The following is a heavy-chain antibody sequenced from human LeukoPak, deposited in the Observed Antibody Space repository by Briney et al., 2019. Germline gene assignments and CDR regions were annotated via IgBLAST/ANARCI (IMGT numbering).Heavy chain of an antibody. J-gene: IGHJ6*03. CDR3: ARRRNGQYYYYYYMDV. D-gene: IGHD2-8*01. CDR2: INHSGST. V-gene: IGHV4-39*07. Sequence: SETLSLTCTVSGGSISSSSYYWGWIRQPPGKGLEWIGEINHSGSTNYNPSLKSRVTISVDTSKNQFSLKLSSVTAADTAVYYCARRRNGQYYYYYYMDVWGKGTTVTVSS. CDR1: GGSISSSSYY.